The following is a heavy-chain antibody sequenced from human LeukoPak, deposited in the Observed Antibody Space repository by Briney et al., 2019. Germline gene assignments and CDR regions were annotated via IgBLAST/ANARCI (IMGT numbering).Heavy chain of an antibody. CDR3: VRECYDSSGYCCY. CDR2: INPNSGGT. CDR1: GYTFTGYY. J-gene: IGHJ4*02. Sequence: GASVKVSCKASGYTFTGYYMHWVRQAPGQGLEWMGRINPNSGGTNYAQKFQGRVTMTRDTSISTAYMELSRLRSDDTAVYYCVRECYDSSGYCCYWGQGTLVTVSS. D-gene: IGHD3-22*01. V-gene: IGHV1-2*06.